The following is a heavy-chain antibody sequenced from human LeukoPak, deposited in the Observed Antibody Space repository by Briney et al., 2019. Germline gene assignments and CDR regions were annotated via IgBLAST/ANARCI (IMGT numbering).Heavy chain of an antibody. D-gene: IGHD6-19*01. CDR2: INSDGSST. CDR1: GFTFSSYW. CDR3: ARDQSAMAGRLDCFDS. V-gene: IGHV3-74*03. J-gene: IGHJ4*02. Sequence: GGSLRLSCAASGFTFSSYWMHWVRQAPGKGLGWVSRINSDGSSTEYADSVKGRFTISRDNAKNTLYLQMNSLRAEDTAVYYCARDQSAMAGRLDCFDSWGQGTLVTVSS.